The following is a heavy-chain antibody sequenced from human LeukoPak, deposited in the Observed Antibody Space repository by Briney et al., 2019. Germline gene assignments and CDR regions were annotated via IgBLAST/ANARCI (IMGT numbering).Heavy chain of an antibody. V-gene: IGHV3-20*04. Sequence: GGSLRLSCAASGFTFDDYGMSWVRQAPGKWLEWVSGINWNGGSTGYADSVKGRFTISRDNAKNSLYLQMNSLRAEDTALYYCAGDYDYVWGSYWRAGYVDYWGQGTLVTVSS. CDR2: INWNGGST. CDR1: GFTFDDYG. D-gene: IGHD3-16*01. CDR3: AGDYDYVWGSYWRAGYVDY. J-gene: IGHJ4*02.